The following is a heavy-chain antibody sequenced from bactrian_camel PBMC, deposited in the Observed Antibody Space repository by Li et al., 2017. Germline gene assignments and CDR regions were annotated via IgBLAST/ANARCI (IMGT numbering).Heavy chain of an antibody. V-gene: IGHV3S53*01. CDR1: SDRTLT. D-gene: IGHD7*01. Sequence: HVQLVESGGGSVQVGGSLSLVCTGFSDRTLTLAWFRQAPGKQREAVGSFYIYGQGPNYADSVKGRFTISQDNAKNTVYLQMNSLKPEDTGMYYCAPTDRWSCGDNWFAWLFRGQGTQVTVS. CDR3: APTDRWSCGDNWFAWLF. J-gene: IGHJ4*01. CDR2: FYIYGQGP.